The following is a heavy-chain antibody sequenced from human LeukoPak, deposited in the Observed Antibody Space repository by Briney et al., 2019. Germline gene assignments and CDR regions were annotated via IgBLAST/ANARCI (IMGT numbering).Heavy chain of an antibody. CDR3: ARAQPGYSSSWYGFDY. J-gene: IGHJ4*02. CDR2: INPNSGGT. CDR1: GYTFTGYY. Sequence: GASVKVSCKASGYTFTGYYMHWVRQAPGQGLEWMGWINPNSGGTNYAQKFQGRVTMTRDTSISTAYMELSRLRSDDTAVYYCARAQPGYSSSWYGFDYWGQGTLVTVSS. D-gene: IGHD6-13*01. V-gene: IGHV1-2*02.